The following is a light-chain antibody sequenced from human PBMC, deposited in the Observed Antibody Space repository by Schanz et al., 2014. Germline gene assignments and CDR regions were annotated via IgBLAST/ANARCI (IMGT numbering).Light chain of an antibody. CDR3: QQYGSSPLT. CDR1: QSVSSNY. J-gene: IGKJ1*01. CDR2: GAS. Sequence: EIVLTQSPATLSLSPGERATVSCRASQSVSSNYLAWYQQKPGQAPRLLIYGASSRATGIPDRFSGSGSGTGFTLTISRLEPEDFAVYYCQQYGSSPLTFGQGTKVEIK. V-gene: IGKV3-20*01.